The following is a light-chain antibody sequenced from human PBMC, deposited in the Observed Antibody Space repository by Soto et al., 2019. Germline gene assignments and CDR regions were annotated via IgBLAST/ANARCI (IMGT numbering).Light chain of an antibody. V-gene: IGLV4-69*01. CDR3: QTWGTGIHWV. CDR2: LNSDGSH. CDR1: SGHSSYA. J-gene: IGLJ3*02. Sequence: QPVLTQSPSASASLGASVKLTCTLSSGHSSYAIAWHQQQPEKGPRYLMKLNSDGSHSKGDGIPDRFSGSSSGAERYLPISGLQSEDEADYYCQTWGTGIHWVFGGGTKLTVL.